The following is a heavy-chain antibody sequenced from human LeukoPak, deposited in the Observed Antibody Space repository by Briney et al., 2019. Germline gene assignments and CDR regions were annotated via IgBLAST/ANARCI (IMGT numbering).Heavy chain of an antibody. CDR1: GGTFSSYA. V-gene: IGHV1-69*04. Sequence: SVKVSCKASGGTFSSYAISWVRQAPGQGLEWMGRIIPILGIANYAQKFQGRVTMTRNTSTNTAHMELSSLRSEDTAVYYCARGLTTYGDGKLFYQYNWFAPWGQGTLVTVSS. CDR3: ARGLTTYGDGKLFYQYNWFAP. D-gene: IGHD4/OR15-4a*01. CDR2: IIPILGIA. J-gene: IGHJ5*02.